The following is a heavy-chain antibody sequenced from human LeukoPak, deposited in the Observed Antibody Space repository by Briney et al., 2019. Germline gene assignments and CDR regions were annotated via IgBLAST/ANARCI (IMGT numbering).Heavy chain of an antibody. CDR2: ISSSSSYI. J-gene: IGHJ3*02. CDR3: AKGGVPAAIRGAFDI. V-gene: IGHV3-21*04. D-gene: IGHD2-2*01. Sequence: GGSLRLSCAASGFTFSSYSMNWVRQAPGKGLEWVSSISSSSSYIYYADSVKGRFTISRDNAKNTLYLQMNSLRAEDTAVYYCAKGGVPAAIRGAFDIWGQGTMVTVSS. CDR1: GFTFSSYS.